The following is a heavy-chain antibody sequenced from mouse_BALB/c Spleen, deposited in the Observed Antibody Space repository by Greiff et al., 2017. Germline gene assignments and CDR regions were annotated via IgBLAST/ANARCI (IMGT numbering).Heavy chain of an antibody. V-gene: IGHV14-3*02. CDR3: ARLYGSLYYYAMDY. Sequence: EVQLQQSGAELVKPGASVKLSCTASGFNIKDTYMHWVKQRPEQGLEWIGRIDPANGNTKYDPKFQGKATITADTSSNTAYLQLSSLTSEDTAVYYCARLYGSLYYYAMDYWGQGTSVTVSS. D-gene: IGHD1-1*01. J-gene: IGHJ4*01. CDR2: IDPANGNT. CDR1: GFNIKDTY.